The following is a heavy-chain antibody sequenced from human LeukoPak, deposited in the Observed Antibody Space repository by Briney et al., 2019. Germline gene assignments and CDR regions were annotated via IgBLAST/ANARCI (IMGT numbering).Heavy chain of an antibody. J-gene: IGHJ4*02. CDR3: AKDVCTSPRCLLYFDS. Sequence: GGSLRLSCTTCGFAFSHYAMNWVRQAPGKGPEWVSGISGFNTYYADSVKGRFTIFRDNSKNVLYLQMDRLRAEDTAVYSCAKDVCTSPRCLLYFDSWGQGTLVTVSS. V-gene: IGHV3-23*01. D-gene: IGHD2-8*01. CDR2: ISGFNT. CDR1: GFAFSHYA.